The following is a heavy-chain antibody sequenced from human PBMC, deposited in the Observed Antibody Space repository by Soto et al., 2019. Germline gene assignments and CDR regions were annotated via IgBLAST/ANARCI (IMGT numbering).Heavy chain of an antibody. Sequence: QVQLVQSGAEVKKPGASVKVSCKASNHTFTNYGITWVRQAPGQGLEWMGWIGAYSGNTNYAQQFQGRVTMTTETXXRTVYMELRSLRSDDTAVYYCAAVPGYGDANWFDPWGQGTLVTVSS. CDR1: NHTFTNYG. V-gene: IGHV1-18*01. CDR3: AAVPGYGDANWFDP. CDR2: IGAYSGNT. J-gene: IGHJ5*02. D-gene: IGHD4-17*01.